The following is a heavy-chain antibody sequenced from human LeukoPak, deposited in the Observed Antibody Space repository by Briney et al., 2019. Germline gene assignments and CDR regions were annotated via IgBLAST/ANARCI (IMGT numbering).Heavy chain of an antibody. CDR3: AREFYDILTGYQDVFDV. CDR1: GFTVSRNY. D-gene: IGHD3-9*01. Sequence: GGSLGLSCAASGFTVSRNYMSWVRQAPGKGLQWVSVIYSGAGTYYADSVKGRFTISRDNSKNTLYLQMSSLRAEDTAVYYCAREFYDILTGYQDVFDVWGQGTMVTVSS. CDR2: IYSGAGT. V-gene: IGHV3-66*02. J-gene: IGHJ3*01.